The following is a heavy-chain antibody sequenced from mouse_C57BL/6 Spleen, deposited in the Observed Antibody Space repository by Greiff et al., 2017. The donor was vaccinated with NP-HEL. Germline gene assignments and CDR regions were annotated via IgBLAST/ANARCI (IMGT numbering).Heavy chain of an antibody. V-gene: IGHV1-52*01. CDR3: ARGSNYGLWFAY. J-gene: IGHJ3*01. D-gene: IGHD2-5*01. CDR1: GYTFTSYW. Sequence: QVQLQQPGAELVRPGSSVKLSCKASGYTFTSYWMHWVKQRPIQGLEWIGNIDPSDSETHYNQKFKDKATLTVDKSSSTAYMQLSSLTSEDSAVYYCARGSNYGLWFAYWGQGTLVTVSA. CDR2: IDPSDSET.